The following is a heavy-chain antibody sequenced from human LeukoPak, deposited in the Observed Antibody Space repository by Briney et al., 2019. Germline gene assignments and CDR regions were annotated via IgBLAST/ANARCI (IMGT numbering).Heavy chain of an antibody. CDR1: GFTFSSYG. D-gene: IGHD3-22*01. Sequence: GRSLRLSYAASGFTFSSYGMHWVRQAPGKGLEWVAVISYDGSNKYYADSVKGRFTISRDNSKNTLYLQMNSLRAEDTAVYYCAKDPRYYDSSGYPYDWGQGTLVTVSS. CDR3: AKDPRYYDSSGYPYD. V-gene: IGHV3-30*18. CDR2: ISYDGSNK. J-gene: IGHJ4*02.